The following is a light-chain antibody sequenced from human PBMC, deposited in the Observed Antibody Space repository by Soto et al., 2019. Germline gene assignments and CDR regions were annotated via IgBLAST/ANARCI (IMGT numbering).Light chain of an antibody. CDR2: DVS. J-gene: IGLJ2*01. CDR3: SSYTGSILRPVV. Sequence: QSVLTQPASVSGSPGQAITISCTGTSSDVGSYNYVSWYQQRPGNAPKLLIYDVSKRPSGVSHRFSASKSGSAASLTISGLQAEDEADYYCSSYTGSILRPVVFGGGTKLTVL. CDR1: SSDVGSYNY. V-gene: IGLV2-14*03.